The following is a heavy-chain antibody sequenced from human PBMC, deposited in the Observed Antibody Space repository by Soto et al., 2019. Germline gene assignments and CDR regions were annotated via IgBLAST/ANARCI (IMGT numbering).Heavy chain of an antibody. Sequence: QVQLEQSGAEVKKPGASVRVSCKASGYSFNDYGMSWVRQAPGQGLEWMGWIGPYEGVTNHAQTFQGRVTMTVDTSTTTADMELRRLRSDDTAIYYCARCYCSVGSCYTCWHFDLWGPGTLVTVTA. D-gene: IGHD2-15*01. CDR3: ARCYCSVGSCYTCWHFDL. V-gene: IGHV1-18*01. CDR1: GYSFNDYG. CDR2: IGPYEGVT. J-gene: IGHJ2*01.